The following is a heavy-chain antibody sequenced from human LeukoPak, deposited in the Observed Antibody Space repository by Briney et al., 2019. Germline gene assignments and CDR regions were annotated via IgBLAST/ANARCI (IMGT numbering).Heavy chain of an antibody. Sequence: SETLSLTCTVSGGSMSSGSYYWSWIRQHPGKGLEWIGYIYYSGTTYYNPSLKSRVTISVDTSKNQFSLKLSSVTAADTAVYYCARQAYSSNLGWFDPWGQGTLVTVSS. CDR1: GGSMSSGSYY. V-gene: IGHV4-39*01. CDR2: IYYSGTT. CDR3: ARQAYSSNLGWFDP. J-gene: IGHJ5*02. D-gene: IGHD6-13*01.